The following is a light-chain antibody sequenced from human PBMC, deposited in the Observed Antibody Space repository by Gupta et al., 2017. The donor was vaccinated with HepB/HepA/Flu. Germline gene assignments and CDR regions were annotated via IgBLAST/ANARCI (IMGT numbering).Light chain of an antibody. CDR3: AACDDSLNCLV. CDR2: YDD. J-gene: IGLJ2*01. V-gene: IGLV1-36*01. Sequence: SVVTPPPSVSAAPRQRVTISCSGSWSNIGDNTVHWYQQHPGEAPKLLIYYDDRRPSGVSVRFSGSKSGTSASLTISGLQAEDEADYYCAACDDSLNCLVFGGGTKLTVL. CDR1: WSNIGDNT.